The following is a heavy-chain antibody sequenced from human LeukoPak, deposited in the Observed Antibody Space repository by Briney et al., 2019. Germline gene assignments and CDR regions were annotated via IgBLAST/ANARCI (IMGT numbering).Heavy chain of an antibody. J-gene: IGHJ5*02. CDR1: GYTLTGYY. CDR3: ARPLDYGVYL. Sequence: ASVKVSCKASGYTLTGYYMHWVRQAPGQGFEWMGWINPNSGGTNYAQKFQGRGTMTRDTSISTAYMELSRLRSHDTAVYYCARPLDYGVYLWGQGTLVTVSS. D-gene: IGHD4-17*01. CDR2: INPNSGGT. V-gene: IGHV1-2*02.